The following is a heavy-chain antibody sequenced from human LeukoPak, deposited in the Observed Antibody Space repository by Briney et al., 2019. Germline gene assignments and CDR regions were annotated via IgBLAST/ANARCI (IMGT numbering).Heavy chain of an antibody. CDR3: ASLLDTLNYDFWSGYLDY. Sequence: SETLSLTCAVYGGSFSGYYWSWIRQPPGKGLEWIGEINHSGSTNYNPSLKSRVTISVDTSKNQFSLRLSSVTAADTAVYYCASLLDTLNYDFWSGYLDYWGQGTLVTVFS. CDR1: GGSFSGYY. J-gene: IGHJ4*02. V-gene: IGHV4-34*01. D-gene: IGHD3-3*01. CDR2: INHSGST.